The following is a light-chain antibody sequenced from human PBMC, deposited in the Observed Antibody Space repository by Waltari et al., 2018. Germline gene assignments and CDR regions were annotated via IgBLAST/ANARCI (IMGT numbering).Light chain of an antibody. CDR2: GAS. V-gene: IGKV1-5*03. CDR3: QQCAASSWT. J-gene: IGKJ1*01. CDR1: QRVDRW. Sequence: DIQMTQSPSNLTASVGDRVTITCRASQRVDRWLTWFQQKPDQAPQLLIYGASGLASGVPSRFSGSGSGTEFTLTISSLQPEDAATYYCQQCAASSWTFGQGTKVEIK.